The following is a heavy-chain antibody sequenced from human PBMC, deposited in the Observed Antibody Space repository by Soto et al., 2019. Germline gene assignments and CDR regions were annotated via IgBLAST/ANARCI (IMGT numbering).Heavy chain of an antibody. J-gene: IGHJ6*02. CDR3: ARDEGEVDTAMVTLYYYYYGMDV. V-gene: IGHV3-30-3*01. CDR2: ISYDGSNK. D-gene: IGHD5-18*01. Sequence: QVQLVESGGGVVQPGRSLRLSCAASGFTFSIYAMHWVRQAPGKGLEWVAVISYDGSNKYYADSVKGRFTISRDNSKNTLYLQMNSLRAEDTAVYYCARDEGEVDTAMVTLYYYYYGMDVWGQGTTVTVSS. CDR1: GFTFSIYA.